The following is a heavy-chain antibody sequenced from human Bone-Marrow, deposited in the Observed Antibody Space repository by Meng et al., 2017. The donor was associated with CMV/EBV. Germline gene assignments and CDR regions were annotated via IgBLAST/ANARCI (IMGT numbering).Heavy chain of an antibody. J-gene: IGHJ4*02. D-gene: IGHD6-19*01. CDR1: GYTLTDYS. CDR2: INPSDDT. V-gene: IGHV1-2*02. CDR3: ARSSGWSRFDH. Sequence: VQLVQSGAGVKKLGSTVKVSCKAFGYTLTDYSIHWVRQAPGQWLEWMGWINPSDDTNYAQNFQGRVTMTRDMSINTVYMELSRLTSDDTAVYYCARSSGWSRFDHWGQGTLVTVSS.